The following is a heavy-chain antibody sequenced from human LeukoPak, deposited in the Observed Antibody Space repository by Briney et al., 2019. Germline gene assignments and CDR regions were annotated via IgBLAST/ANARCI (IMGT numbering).Heavy chain of an antibody. Sequence: GGTLRLSCTTSGFNFSIYPMTWVRQAPGKGLEWVSAISGSGGSTYYADSVKGRFTVSRDNSKNTLYLQMNSLRAEDTGVYYCAKDRCSNGIGCLYYYMDVWAKGPRSPSP. CDR1: GFNFSIYP. CDR3: AKDRCSNGIGCLYYYMDV. CDR2: ISGSGGST. V-gene: IGHV3-23*01. J-gene: IGHJ6*03. D-gene: IGHD2-8*01.